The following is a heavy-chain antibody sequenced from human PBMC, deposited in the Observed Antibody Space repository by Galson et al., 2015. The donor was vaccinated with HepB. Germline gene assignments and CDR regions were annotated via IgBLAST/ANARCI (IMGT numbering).Heavy chain of an antibody. J-gene: IGHJ5*02. CDR3: ARIFVRDTAMVSRWFDP. D-gene: IGHD5-18*01. CDR1: GGSISSYY. CDR2: IYYSGST. V-gene: IGHV4-59*01. Sequence: SETLSLTCTVSGGSISSYYWSWIRQPPGKGLEWIGYIYYSGSTNYNPSLKSRVTISVDTSKNQFSLKLSSVTAADTAVYYCARIFVRDTAMVSRWFDPWGQGTLVTVSS.